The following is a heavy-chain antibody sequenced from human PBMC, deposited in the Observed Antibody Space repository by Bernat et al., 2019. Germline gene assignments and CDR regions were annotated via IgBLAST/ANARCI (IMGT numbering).Heavy chain of an antibody. CDR1: GFTFSSYG. CDR3: AREFRPSGRGKSGWCDP. CDR2: IWYDGSNK. Sequence: QVQLVESGGGVVQPGRSLRLSCAASGFTFSSYGMHWVRQAPGKGLEWVAVIWYDGSNKYYADSVKGRFTISRDNSKNTLYLQMNSLRAEDTAVYYCAREFRPSGRGKSGWCDPWGQGTLVTVSS. V-gene: IGHV3-33*01. D-gene: IGHD3-10*01. J-gene: IGHJ5*02.